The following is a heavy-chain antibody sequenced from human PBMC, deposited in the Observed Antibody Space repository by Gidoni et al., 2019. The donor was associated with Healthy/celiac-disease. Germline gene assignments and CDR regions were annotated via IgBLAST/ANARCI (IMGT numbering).Heavy chain of an antibody. CDR2: IIPIFGTA. J-gene: IGHJ6*03. CDR1: GGPFSSYA. V-gene: IGHV1-69*01. CDR3: ARNRRSPRYYYYMDV. Sequence: QVQLVQSGAEVKKPGSSVKVSCKASGGPFSSYAISWVRQAPGQGLEWMGGIIPIFGTANYAQKFQGRVTITADESTSTAYMELSSLRSEDTAVYYCARNRRSPRYYYYMDVWGKGTTVTVSS.